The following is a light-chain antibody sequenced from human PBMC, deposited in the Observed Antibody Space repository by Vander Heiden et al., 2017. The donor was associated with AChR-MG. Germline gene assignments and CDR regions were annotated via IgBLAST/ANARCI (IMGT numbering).Light chain of an antibody. CDR2: GAS. J-gene: IGKJ1*01. Sequence: EIVLTQSPGTLSLSPGERATLSCRASQSVSSSYLAWYQQKPGQAPMLLIYGASSRATGIPDRFSGSGSGTDFTLTISRLEAEDLAVYYCQHYGSPPWTFGQGTKVEIK. CDR3: QHYGSPPWT. CDR1: QSVSSSY. V-gene: IGKV3-20*01.